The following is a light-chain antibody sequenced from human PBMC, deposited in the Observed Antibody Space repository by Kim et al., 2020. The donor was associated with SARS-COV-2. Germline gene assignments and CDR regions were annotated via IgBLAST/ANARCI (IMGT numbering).Light chain of an antibody. J-gene: IGLJ3*02. V-gene: IGLV4-69*01. CDR1: SGHSRYA. CDR3: QTWDTGIWV. CDR2: LNYDGSH. Sequence: ASVKLTCTLSSGHSRYAIAWHQQQPEKGPRFLMKLNYDGSHTKGDGIPDRFSGSSSGAERYLTISSLQSEDEADYYCQTWDTGIWVFGGGTKLTVL.